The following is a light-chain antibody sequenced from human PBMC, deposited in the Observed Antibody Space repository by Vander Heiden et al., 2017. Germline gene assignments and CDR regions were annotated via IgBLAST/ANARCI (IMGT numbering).Light chain of an antibody. Sequence: QSALTQPPSASGSPGQSVTISCTGTSSDIGTYNYVSWYQQHPGKAPKRMIYEVSKRPSGVPDRFSGSKSGKTASLTVSGLQAEDDADDYCSSYADTKGVCGGGTKMT. J-gene: IGLJ2*01. CDR1: SSDIGTYNY. V-gene: IGLV2-8*01. CDR2: EVS. CDR3: SSYADTKGV.